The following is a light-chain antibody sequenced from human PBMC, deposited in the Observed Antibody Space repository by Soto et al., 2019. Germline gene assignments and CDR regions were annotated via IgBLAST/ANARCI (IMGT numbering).Light chain of an antibody. J-gene: IGLJ3*02. V-gene: IGLV2-14*01. CDR3: SSYTSCSQRV. CDR1: SSDVGGYNY. Sequence: QSALTQPASVSGSPGQSITISCTGTSSDVGGYNYVSWYQQHPGKAPKLMIYEVSNRPSGVSNRFSGSKSGNTASLTISGLQAEDEADYYCSSYTSCSQRVFGGGTTLTVL. CDR2: EVS.